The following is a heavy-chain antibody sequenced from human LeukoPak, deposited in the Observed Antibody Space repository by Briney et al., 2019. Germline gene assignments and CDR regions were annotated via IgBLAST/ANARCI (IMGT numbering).Heavy chain of an antibody. Sequence: GGSLRLSCAASGFTFSSYAIHWVRQAPGKGLEWVAVISYDGSNKYYADSVKGRFTISRDNSKNTLYLQMNSLRAEDTAVYYCATDSDYGDYVEDYWGQGTLVTVSS. J-gene: IGHJ4*02. CDR2: ISYDGSNK. D-gene: IGHD4-17*01. V-gene: IGHV3-30*04. CDR1: GFTFSSYA. CDR3: ATDSDYGDYVEDY.